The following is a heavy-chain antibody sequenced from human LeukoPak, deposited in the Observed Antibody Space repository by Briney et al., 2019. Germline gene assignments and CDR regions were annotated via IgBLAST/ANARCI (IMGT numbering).Heavy chain of an antibody. J-gene: IGHJ4*02. CDR2: IKEDGSEK. CDR3: ARSPGLRFLGN. D-gene: IGHD3-3*01. Sequence: QPGGSLRLSCAASGFTFSSYWMTWVRQAPGKGLEWVANIKEDGSEKYYVDSVKGRFTISRDNAKNSLYLQLNSLRAEDTAVYYCARSPGLRFLGNWGQGTLVTVSS. CDR1: GFTFSSYW. V-gene: IGHV3-7*01.